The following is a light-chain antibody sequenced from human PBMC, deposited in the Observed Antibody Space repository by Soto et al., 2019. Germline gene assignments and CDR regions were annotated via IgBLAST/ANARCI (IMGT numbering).Light chain of an antibody. CDR2: GAS. CDR1: QSISFY. Sequence: DIQMTQSPSSLSASVGDRVTITCRASQSISFYLNWYQQKAGKAPKLLIYGASSVQSGVPSRFSGRGSGTHFTLTISSLQPEDFATYYCQQSYRTLYTFGQGTKVEIK. CDR3: QQSYRTLYT. J-gene: IGKJ2*01. V-gene: IGKV1-39*01.